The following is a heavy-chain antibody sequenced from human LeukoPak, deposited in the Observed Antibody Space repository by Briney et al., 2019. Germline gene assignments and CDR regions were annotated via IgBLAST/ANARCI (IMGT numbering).Heavy chain of an antibody. CDR2: ISSSGSTI. CDR3: ARGDDFWSGYYTY. V-gene: IGHV3-48*04. CDR1: GFTFSTYT. J-gene: IGHJ4*02. Sequence: GGSLRLSCAASGFTFSTYTMNWVRQAPGKGLEWVSYISSSGSTIYYADSVKGRFTISRDNAKNSLYLQMNSLRAEDTAVYYCARGDDFWSGYYTYWGQGTLVTVSS. D-gene: IGHD3-3*01.